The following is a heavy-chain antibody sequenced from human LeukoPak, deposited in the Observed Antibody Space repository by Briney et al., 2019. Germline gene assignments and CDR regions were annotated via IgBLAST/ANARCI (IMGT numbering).Heavy chain of an antibody. V-gene: IGHV4-39*01. CDR3: ARHPVGPHSGFDY. CDR2: IYYSGST. D-gene: IGHD1-26*01. J-gene: IGHJ4*02. CDR1: GGSISSSSYY. Sequence: SETLSLTCTVSGGSISSSSYYCGWIRQPPGKGLEWIGSIYYSGSTYYNPSLKSRVTISVDTSKNQFSLKLSSVTAADTAVYYCARHPVGPHSGFDYWGQGTLVTVSS.